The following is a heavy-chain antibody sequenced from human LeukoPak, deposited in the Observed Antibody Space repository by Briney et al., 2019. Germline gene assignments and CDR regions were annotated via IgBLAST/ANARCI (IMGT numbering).Heavy chain of an antibody. Sequence: GASVKVSCKASGYTFTGYYMHWVRQAPGQGPEWMGWINPNSGGTNYAQKFQGRVTMTRDTSISTAYMELSRLRSDDTAVYYCAREGRYCSGGSCPTPLDYWGQGTLVTVSS. J-gene: IGHJ4*02. D-gene: IGHD2-15*01. CDR2: INPNSGGT. CDR1: GYTFTGYY. CDR3: AREGRYCSGGSCPTPLDY. V-gene: IGHV1-2*02.